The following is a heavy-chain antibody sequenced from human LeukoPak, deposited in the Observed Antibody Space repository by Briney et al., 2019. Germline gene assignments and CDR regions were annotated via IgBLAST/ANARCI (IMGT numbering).Heavy chain of an antibody. CDR2: ISWDGGST. CDR3: AKDDDYGDYFDY. D-gene: IGHD4-17*01. Sequence: GGSLRLSCAASGFTFDDYTMHWVRHAPGKGLEWVSLISWDGGSTYYADSVKGRFTIPRDNSKNSLYLQMNSLRTEDTALYYCAKDDDYGDYFDYWGQGTLVTVSS. CDR1: GFTFDDYT. J-gene: IGHJ4*02. V-gene: IGHV3-43*01.